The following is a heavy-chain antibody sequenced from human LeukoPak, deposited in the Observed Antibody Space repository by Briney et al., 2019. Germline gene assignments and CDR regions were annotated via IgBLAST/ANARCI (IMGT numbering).Heavy chain of an antibody. CDR1: GGSISSSSYY. J-gene: IGHJ4*02. CDR2: IYYSGST. V-gene: IGHV4-39*07. Sequence: SETLSLTCTVSGGSISSSSYYWGWIRQPPGKGLEWIGSIYYSGSTYYNPSLKSRVTISVDTSKNQFSLKLSSVTAADTAVYYCARDHGNREDSSGLFDYWGQGTLVTVSS. CDR3: ARDHGNREDSSGLFDY. D-gene: IGHD6-19*01.